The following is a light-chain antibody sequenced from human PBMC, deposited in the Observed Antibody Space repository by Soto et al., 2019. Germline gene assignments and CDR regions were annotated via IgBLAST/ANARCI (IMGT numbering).Light chain of an antibody. CDR1: SSDVGQYSY. V-gene: IGLV2-14*01. J-gene: IGLJ2*01. CDR2: DVS. CDR3: SSYRRTGTLV. Sequence: QSALTQPASVSGSPGQSITISCSGTSSDVGQYSYVSWYQQHPGKAPKLMIYDVSSRPSGVSNRFSGSKSGNTASLTISGLQAEDEADYYCSSYRRTGTLVFGGGTKLTVL.